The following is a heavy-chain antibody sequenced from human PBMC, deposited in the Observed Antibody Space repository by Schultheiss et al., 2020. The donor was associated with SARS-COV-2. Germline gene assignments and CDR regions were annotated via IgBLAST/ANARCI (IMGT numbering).Heavy chain of an antibody. CDR1: GFTFSNYW. V-gene: IGHV3-23*01. Sequence: GGSLRLSCVASGFTFSNYWMYWVRQAPGKGLVWVSGISGTGRSTYYADSVKGRFTISRDNSKNTVYLQMSSLRAEDTAVYYCAKSGWSALAGHDPFDIWGQGTMVTVSS. J-gene: IGHJ3*02. D-gene: IGHD6-19*01. CDR2: ISGTGRST. CDR3: AKSGWSALAGHDPFDI.